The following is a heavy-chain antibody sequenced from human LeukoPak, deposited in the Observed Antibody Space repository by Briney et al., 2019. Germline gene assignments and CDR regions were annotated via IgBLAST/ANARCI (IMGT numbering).Heavy chain of an antibody. D-gene: IGHD3-22*01. V-gene: IGHV4-61*02. CDR3: ARVFLARDYYDSSGYRNWFDP. CDR1: GGSISSGSYY. CDR2: IYTSGST. Sequence: SQTLSLTCAVSGGSISSGSYYWSWIRQPAGKGLEWIGRIYTSGSTNYNPSLKSRVTISVDTSKNQFSLKLSSVTAADTAVYYCARVFLARDYYDSSGYRNWFDPWGQGTLVTVSS. J-gene: IGHJ5*02.